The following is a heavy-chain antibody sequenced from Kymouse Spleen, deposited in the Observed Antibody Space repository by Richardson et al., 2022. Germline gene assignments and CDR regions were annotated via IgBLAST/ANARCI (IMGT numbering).Heavy chain of an antibody. D-gene: IGHD2-8*01. CDR1: GGSISSSSYY. CDR3: ARRDIVLMVYAFDY. Sequence: QLQLQESGPGLVKPSETLSLTCTVSGGSISSSSYYWGWIRQPPGKGLEWIGSIYYSGSTYYNPSLKSRVTISVDTSKNQFSLKLSSVTAADTAVYYCARRDIVLMVYAFDYWGQGTLVTVSS. CDR2: IYYSGST. J-gene: IGHJ4*02. V-gene: IGHV4-39*01.